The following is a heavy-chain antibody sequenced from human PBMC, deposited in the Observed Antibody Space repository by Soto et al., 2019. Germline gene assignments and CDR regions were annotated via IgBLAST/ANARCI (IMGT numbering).Heavy chain of an antibody. D-gene: IGHD6-13*01. CDR3: ARLIAAAGGNRAY. CDR2: IYYSGST. J-gene: IGHJ4*02. V-gene: IGHV4-39*01. CDR1: GGSISTSSYY. Sequence: QLQLQESGPGLVKPSETLSLTCTVYGGSISTSSYYWGWIRQPPGKGLEWIGSIYYSGSTYYNPSLKSRVTISADTSKNQFSLKLSSVTAADTAVYYCARLIAAAGGNRAYWGQGTLVTVSS.